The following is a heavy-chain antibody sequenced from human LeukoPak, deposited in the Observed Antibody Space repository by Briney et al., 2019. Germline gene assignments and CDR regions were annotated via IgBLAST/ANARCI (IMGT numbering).Heavy chain of an antibody. Sequence: SGGSLRLSCAASGFTFSSYSMNWVRQAPGKGLEWVSSISSSSSYIYYADSVKGRFTISRDNAKNSLYLQMNSLRAEDTAVYYCARDYYDFWSGVSGWFDPWGQGTLVTVSS. D-gene: IGHD3-3*01. CDR2: ISSSSSYI. J-gene: IGHJ5*02. CDR3: ARDYYDFWSGVSGWFDP. V-gene: IGHV3-21*01. CDR1: GFTFSSYS.